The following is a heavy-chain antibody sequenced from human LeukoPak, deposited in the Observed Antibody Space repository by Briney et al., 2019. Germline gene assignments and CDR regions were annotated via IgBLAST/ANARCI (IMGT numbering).Heavy chain of an antibody. J-gene: IGHJ4*02. D-gene: IGHD4-17*01. V-gene: IGHV4-30-4*08. CDR1: GGSFSDYY. CDR3: ARGDGDYDFDY. Sequence: PSETLSLTCAVYGGSFSDYYWSWIRQPPGKGLEWIGYIYYSGSTYYNPSLKSRVTISVDTSKNQFSLKLSSVTAADTAVYYCARGDGDYDFDYWGQGTLVTVSS. CDR2: IYYSGST.